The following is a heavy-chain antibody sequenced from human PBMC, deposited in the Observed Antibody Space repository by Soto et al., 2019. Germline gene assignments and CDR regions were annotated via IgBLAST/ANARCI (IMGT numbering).Heavy chain of an antibody. V-gene: IGHV3-9*01. CDR2: ISWNSGSI. CDR3: AKDTGGYSSSLFFDY. Sequence: QPGGSLRLSCAASGFTFDDYAMHWVRQAPGKGLEWVSGISWNSGSIGYADSVKGRFTISRDNAKNSLYLQMNSLRAEDTALYYCAKDTGGYSSSLFFDYWGQGTLVTVSS. J-gene: IGHJ4*02. D-gene: IGHD6-13*01. CDR1: GFTFDDYA.